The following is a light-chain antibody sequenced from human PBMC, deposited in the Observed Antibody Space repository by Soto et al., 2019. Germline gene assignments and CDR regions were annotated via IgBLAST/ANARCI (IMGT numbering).Light chain of an antibody. V-gene: IGKV1-5*03. J-gene: IGKJ1*01. CDR1: QSISNW. CDR3: QQYNSYRA. CDR2: KAS. Sequence: TQSPATLSGSPGERVTLSCRASQSISNWLAWHQQKPGKAPKLLIYKASSLESGVPSRFSGSGSGTEFTLTISSLQPDDFATYYCQQYNSYRAFGQGTKVEIK.